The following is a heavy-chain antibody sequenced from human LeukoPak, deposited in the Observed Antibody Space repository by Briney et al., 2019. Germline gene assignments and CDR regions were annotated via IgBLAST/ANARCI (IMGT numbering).Heavy chain of an antibody. V-gene: IGHV3-23*01. Sequence: GGSLRLSCAASGFTFSSYAMSWVRQAPGKGLEWVSVISGSGGSTYYADSVKGRFTISRDNAKNSLYLQMNSLRAEDTAVYYCARDPLITIFGVVTMGWFDPWGQGTLVTVSS. J-gene: IGHJ5*02. CDR3: ARDPLITIFGVVTMGWFDP. CDR2: ISGSGGST. D-gene: IGHD3-3*01. CDR1: GFTFSSYA.